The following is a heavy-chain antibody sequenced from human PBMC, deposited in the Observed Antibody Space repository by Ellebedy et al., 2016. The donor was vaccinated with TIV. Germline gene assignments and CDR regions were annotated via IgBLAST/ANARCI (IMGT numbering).Heavy chain of an antibody. Sequence: AASVKVSCKVSGYTLTELSMHWVRQAPGKGLEWMGGFDPEDGETIYAQKFQGRVTMTEDTSTDTAYMELSRLRSEDKAVYYCATVMTTVTNDAFHIWGQGTMVTVSS. V-gene: IGHV1-24*01. D-gene: IGHD4-17*01. CDR1: GYTLTELS. CDR2: FDPEDGET. CDR3: ATVMTTVTNDAFHI. J-gene: IGHJ3*02.